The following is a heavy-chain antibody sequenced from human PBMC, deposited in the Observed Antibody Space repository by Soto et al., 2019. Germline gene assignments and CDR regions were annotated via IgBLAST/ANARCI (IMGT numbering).Heavy chain of an antibody. V-gene: IGHV3-74*01. CDR2: IDDTRTIT. Sequence: EVHLVESGGGLVQPGGSLRLSCAASGFTFSPYWMHWVRQTPGKGLMWVSRIDDTRTITTYADSVKGRFTISRDNAKNTLYLQMDSLRAEDTAIYYCARDQTVTGPTTFDYCGQGTLVTVSS. J-gene: IGHJ4*02. CDR1: GFTFSPYW. CDR3: ARDQTVTGPTTFDY. D-gene: IGHD6-19*01.